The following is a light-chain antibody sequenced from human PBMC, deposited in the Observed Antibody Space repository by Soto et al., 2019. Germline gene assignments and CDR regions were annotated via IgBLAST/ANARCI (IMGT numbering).Light chain of an antibody. CDR1: SSDVGGYNL. CDR3: CSYAGSSTYVV. V-gene: IGLV2-23*01. CDR2: EGS. Sequence: QSALTQPASVSGSPGQSITISCTGTSSDVGGYNLVSWYQQHPGKAPKLMIYEGSKRPSGVSNRFSGAKSGNTASLTIAGLQDEDDADYYCCSYAGSSTYVVFGGGTKLTVL. J-gene: IGLJ2*01.